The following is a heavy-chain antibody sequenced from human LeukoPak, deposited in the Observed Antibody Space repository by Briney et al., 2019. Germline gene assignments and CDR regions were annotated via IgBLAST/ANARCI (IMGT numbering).Heavy chain of an antibody. Sequence: GGSLRLSCAASGFTFSTYGMSWVRQAPGKGLEWVSAISGSGGSTYYADSVNGRFTISRDNSKNTVYLQMNSLRVEDTAVYYCIRGLWFGELVDNYWGQGTLVTVSS. V-gene: IGHV3-23*01. CDR1: GFTFSTYG. CDR3: IRGLWFGELVDNY. CDR2: ISGSGGST. D-gene: IGHD3-10*01. J-gene: IGHJ4*02.